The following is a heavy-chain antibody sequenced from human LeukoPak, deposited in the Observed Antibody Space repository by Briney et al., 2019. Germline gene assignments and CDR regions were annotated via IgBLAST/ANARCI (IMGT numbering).Heavy chain of an antibody. D-gene: IGHD6-19*01. J-gene: IGHJ3*02. Sequence: KPSETLSLTCAVYGGSFSGYYWSWIRQPPGKGLEWIGEINHSGSTNYNPSLKSRVTISVDTSKNQFSLQLNSVTPEDTALYYCARGAVAVRNAFDIWGQGTMVTVSS. CDR1: GGSFSGYY. CDR2: INHSGST. CDR3: ARGAVAVRNAFDI. V-gene: IGHV4-34*01.